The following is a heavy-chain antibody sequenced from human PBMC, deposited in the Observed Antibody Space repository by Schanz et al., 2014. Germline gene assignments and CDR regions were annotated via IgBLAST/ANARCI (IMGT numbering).Heavy chain of an antibody. CDR1: GDSIRSDHYY. V-gene: IGHV4-39*01. CDR2: IFYNKET. J-gene: IGHJ4*02. Sequence: QVQLQESGPGLVKPSETLSLTCTVSGDSIRSDHYYWGWIRQPPGKGLEWFGRIFYNKETSYNPSLRGRAAIPVDTSKKEFYLKLYSVTAADTAVYYCASRASGWYALGYFDYWGQGAPVTGSS. D-gene: IGHD6-19*01. CDR3: ASRASGWYALGYFDY.